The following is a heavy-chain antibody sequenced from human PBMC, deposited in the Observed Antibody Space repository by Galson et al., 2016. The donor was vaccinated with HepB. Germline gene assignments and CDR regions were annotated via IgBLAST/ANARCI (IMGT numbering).Heavy chain of an antibody. V-gene: IGHV3-66*02. Sequence: SLRLSCAASGFSVGRNYLTWVRQAPGKGLEWVSLIYSGGETYYADSVKGRFTISRDESKNTMFLQMNSLRVEDTAVYYGARDGGSNPNWAGGQGTLVTVSS. CDR2: IYSGGET. D-gene: IGHD1-26*01. CDR3: ARDGGSNPNWA. CDR1: GFSVGRNY. J-gene: IGHJ4*02.